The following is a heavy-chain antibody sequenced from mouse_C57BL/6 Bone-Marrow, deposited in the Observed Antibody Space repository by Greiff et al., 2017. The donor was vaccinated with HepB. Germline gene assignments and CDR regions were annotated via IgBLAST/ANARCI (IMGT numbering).Heavy chain of an antibody. CDR1: GYTFTSYW. V-gene: IGHV1-50*01. Sequence: QVQLQQPGAELVKPGASVKLSCKASGYTFTSYWMQWVKQRPGQGLEWIGEIDPSDSYTNYNQKFKGKATLTVDTSSRSAYMQHSSLTSEDSAVYYWEREGWACWYVDVWGTGTTVTVSS. D-gene: IGHD2-3*01. CDR3: EREGWACWYVDV. CDR2: IDPSDSYT. J-gene: IGHJ1*03.